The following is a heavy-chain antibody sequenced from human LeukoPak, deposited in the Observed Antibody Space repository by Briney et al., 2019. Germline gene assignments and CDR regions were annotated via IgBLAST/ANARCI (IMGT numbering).Heavy chain of an antibody. V-gene: IGHV3-66*01. Sequence: PGGSLRLSCAASGFTVSSNYMSWVRQAPGKGLEWVSVIYSGGSTYYADSVKCSLTISSDNSKNTLCLQMDSLRAEDTAVYYCARGHNFGRLHPFDYWGQGTLVTVSA. CDR1: GFTVSSNY. J-gene: IGHJ4*02. CDR3: ARGHNFGRLHPFDY. CDR2: IYSGGST. D-gene: IGHD3-9*01.